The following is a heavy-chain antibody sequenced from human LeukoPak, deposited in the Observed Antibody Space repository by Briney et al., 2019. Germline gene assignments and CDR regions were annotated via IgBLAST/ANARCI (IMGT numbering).Heavy chain of an antibody. CDR1: GFPFRNYW. D-gene: IGHD4-23*01. Sequence: GGSLRLSCVVSGFPFRNYWMSWVRQTPGRGLQWVANINLDGTEKSYVESVKGRFTISRDNAKNSLYLQMNSPRAEDTAVYYCARDYGGSSPFDYWGQGTLVTVSS. CDR2: INLDGTEK. V-gene: IGHV3-7*01. CDR3: ARDYGGSSPFDY. J-gene: IGHJ4*02.